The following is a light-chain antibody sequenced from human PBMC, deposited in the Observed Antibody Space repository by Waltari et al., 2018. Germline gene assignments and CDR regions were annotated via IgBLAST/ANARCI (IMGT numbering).Light chain of an antibody. Sequence: DIQVTQSPSSLSASVGDRVIITCRTSQTITNYLNWYQQKPGKAPQLLIYAASNLQSGVPSRFSGSGSGTDFTLTISSLQPEDFATYYCQHSYRPPYIFGQGTKLEIK. CDR3: QHSYRPPYI. V-gene: IGKV1-39*01. J-gene: IGKJ2*01. CDR1: QTITNY. CDR2: AAS.